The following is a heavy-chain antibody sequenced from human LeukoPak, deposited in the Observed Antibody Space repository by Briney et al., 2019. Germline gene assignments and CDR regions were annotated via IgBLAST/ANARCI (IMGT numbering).Heavy chain of an antibody. J-gene: IGHJ4*02. CDR2: VNTDGSST. CDR3: AREDCSSTSCSIDY. Sequence: GGSLRLSCAASGFTFSSFWMDWVRQAPGKGLVWVSRVNTDGSSTSYADSVKGRFTISRDNAKNTLYLQMYSLRAEDTAVYYCAREDCSSTSCSIDYWGQGTLVTVSS. V-gene: IGHV3-74*01. D-gene: IGHD2-2*01. CDR1: GFTFSSFW.